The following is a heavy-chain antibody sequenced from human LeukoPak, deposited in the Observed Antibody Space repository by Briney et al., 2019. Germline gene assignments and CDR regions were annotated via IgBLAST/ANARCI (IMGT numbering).Heavy chain of an antibody. CDR3: AKELDWGQQYYFDY. J-gene: IGHJ4*02. CDR2: ISSSSSYI. CDR1: GFTFSSYS. Sequence: GGSLRLSCAASGFTFSSYSMNWVRQAPGKGLEWVSSISSSSSYIYYADSVKGRFTISRDNSKNTLYLQVNSLRAEDTAVYYCAKELDWGQQYYFDYWGQGTLVTVSS. V-gene: IGHV3-21*04. D-gene: IGHD7-27*01.